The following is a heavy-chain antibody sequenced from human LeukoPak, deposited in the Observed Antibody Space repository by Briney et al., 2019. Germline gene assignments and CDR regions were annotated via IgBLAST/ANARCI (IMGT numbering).Heavy chain of an antibody. CDR1: GYTFTSYA. V-gene: IGHV7-4-1*02. D-gene: IGHD4-23*01. CDR2: INTNTGNP. Sequence: ASVKVSCKASGYTFTSYAMNWVRQALGQGLEWMGWINTNTGNPTYAQGFTGRFVFSLDTSVSTAYLQISSLKAEDTAVYYCAGGMTTVVTHVCYWGQGTLVTVSS. CDR3: AGGMTTVVTHVCY. J-gene: IGHJ4*02.